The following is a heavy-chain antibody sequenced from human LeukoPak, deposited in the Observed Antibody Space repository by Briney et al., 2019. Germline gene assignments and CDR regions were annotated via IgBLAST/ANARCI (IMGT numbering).Heavy chain of an antibody. J-gene: IGHJ6*02. CDR2: ISYDGSNK. V-gene: IGHV3-30*18. CDR3: AKDADYGMDV. CDR1: GFTFTSYS. Sequence: GGSLRLSCAASGFTFTSYSMNWVRQAPGKGLEWVSVISYDGSNKYYADSVKGRFTISRDNSKNTLYLQMNSLRAEDTAVNYCAKDADYGMDVWGQGTTVTVSS.